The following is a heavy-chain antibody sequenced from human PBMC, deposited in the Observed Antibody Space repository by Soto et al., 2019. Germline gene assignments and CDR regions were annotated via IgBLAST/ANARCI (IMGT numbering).Heavy chain of an antibody. J-gene: IGHJ4*02. CDR2: INPNSGGT. D-gene: IGHD5-12*01. V-gene: IGHV1-2*02. CDR1: GYTFTGYY. Sequence: ASVKVSCKASGYTFTGYYMHWVRQAPGQGLEWMGWINPNSGGTNYAQKFQGRVTMTRDTSISTAYMELSRLRSDDTAVYYCARVKFGDGYNFPYLDYWGQGTLVTVSS. CDR3: ARVKFGDGYNFPYLDY.